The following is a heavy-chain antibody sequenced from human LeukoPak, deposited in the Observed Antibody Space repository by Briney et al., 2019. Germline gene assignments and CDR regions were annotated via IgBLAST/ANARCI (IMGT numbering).Heavy chain of an antibody. CDR2: INPDSGDT. CDR1: GYTFTSYA. J-gene: IGHJ4*02. CDR3: ARGHSGFGVLNPVDY. Sequence: HEASVKVSCKASGYTFTSYAMNWVRQAPGQGLEWMGWINPDSGDTHSAQKFQGRVTVTSDTSIRTAYMELSRLRSDDTAVYYCARGHSGFGVLNPVDYWGQGTLVTVSS. D-gene: IGHD3-3*01. V-gene: IGHV1-2*02.